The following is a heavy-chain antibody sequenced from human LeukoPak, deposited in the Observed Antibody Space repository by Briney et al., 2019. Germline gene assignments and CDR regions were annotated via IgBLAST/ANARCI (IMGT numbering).Heavy chain of an antibody. J-gene: IGHJ3*01. CDR3: AVAGVRHYDSSGLYALDF. V-gene: IGHV4-39*01. CDR1: GGSVSSSSYF. Sequence: PSETLSRTCTVSGGSVSSSSYFWGWIRQPPGKGLEWIGTMFYSGSTHYCPSLKSRVTISVDTSKNQFFLKLNSVTAADTAVYYCAVAGVRHYDSSGLYALDFWGQGTMVTVSS. CDR2: MFYSGST. D-gene: IGHD3-22*01.